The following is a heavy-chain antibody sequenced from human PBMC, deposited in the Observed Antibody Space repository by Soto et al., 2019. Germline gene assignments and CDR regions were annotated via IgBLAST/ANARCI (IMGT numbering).Heavy chain of an antibody. CDR3: ARGAPVAGNDY. Sequence: HPGGSLRLSCAASGFTFSSYAMHWVRQAPGKGLEWVAVISYDGSNKYYADSVKGRFTISRDNSKNTLYLQMNSLRAEDTAVYYCARGAPVAGNDYWGQGPLVTVS. J-gene: IGHJ4*02. D-gene: IGHD6-19*01. V-gene: IGHV3-30-3*01. CDR2: ISYDGSNK. CDR1: GFTFSSYA.